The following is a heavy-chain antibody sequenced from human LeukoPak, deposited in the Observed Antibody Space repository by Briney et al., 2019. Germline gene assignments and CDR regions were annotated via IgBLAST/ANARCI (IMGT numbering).Heavy chain of an antibody. CDR3: ARVGYCSSTSCYWFDP. CDR2: INYSGST. V-gene: IGHV4-39*07. J-gene: IGHJ5*02. Sequence: PSETLSLTCTVSGGSISSSSYYWGWIRQPPGKGLEWIGSINYSGSTYYNPSLKSRVTISVDTSKNQFSLKLSSVTAADTAVYYCARVGYCSSTSCYWFDPWGQGTLVTVSS. D-gene: IGHD2-2*01. CDR1: GGSISSSSYY.